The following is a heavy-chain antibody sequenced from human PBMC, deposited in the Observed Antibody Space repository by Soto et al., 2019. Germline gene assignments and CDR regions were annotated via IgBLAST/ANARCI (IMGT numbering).Heavy chain of an antibody. Sequence: LRLSCAASGFTFSSYGMHWVRQAPGKGLEWVAVIWYDGSNKYYADSVRGRFTISRDNSKNTLYLQMNSLRAEDTAVYYCARDRRTTVTTYYFDYWGQGTLVTVSS. V-gene: IGHV3-33*01. CDR1: GFTFSSYG. CDR3: ARDRRTTVTTYYFDY. CDR2: IWYDGSNK. D-gene: IGHD4-17*01. J-gene: IGHJ4*02.